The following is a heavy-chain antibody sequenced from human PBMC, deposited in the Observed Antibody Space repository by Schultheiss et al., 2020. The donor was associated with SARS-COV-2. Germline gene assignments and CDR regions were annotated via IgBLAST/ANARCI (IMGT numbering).Heavy chain of an antibody. J-gene: IGHJ6*02. V-gene: IGHV1-8*02. CDR1: GYTFTTYG. D-gene: IGHD2-15*01. CDR2: MNPNSGNT. CDR3: ARIGTGGGQYYYYYGKDV. Sequence: GESLKISCKASGYTFTTYGINWVRQATGQGLEWMGWMNPNSGNTGYAQKFQGRVTMTRNTSISTAYMELSSLRSEDTAVYYCARIGTGGGQYYYYYGKDVWGQGTTVTVSS.